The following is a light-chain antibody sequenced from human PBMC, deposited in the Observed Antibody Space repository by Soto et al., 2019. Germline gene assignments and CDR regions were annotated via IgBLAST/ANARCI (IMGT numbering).Light chain of an antibody. CDR2: GAS. V-gene: IGKV3D-20*02. J-gene: IGKJ5*01. CDR3: QQRSNWPRIT. CDR1: QSVSSNY. Sequence: EIVLTQSPGTLSLSPGERATLSCRASQSVSSNYLVWYQQKPGQAPRLLIYGASTRASGIPARFSGSGSGTDFTLTISSLEPEDFAVYYCQQRSNWPRITFGQGTRLEIK.